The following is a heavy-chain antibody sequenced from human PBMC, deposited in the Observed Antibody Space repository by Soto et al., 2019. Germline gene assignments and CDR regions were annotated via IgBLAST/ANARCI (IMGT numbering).Heavy chain of an antibody. J-gene: IGHJ4*02. Sequence: EVQLVESGGGLVKPGGSLRLSCAASGFTFSNAWMSWVRQAPGKGLEWVGRIKSKTDGGTTDYAAPVKGRFTISRDDSKNTLYLQMNSLKTGDTAVYYCTTLYDFLPVYTVDYWGQGTPVTVSS. CDR3: TTLYDFLPVYTVDY. V-gene: IGHV3-15*01. CDR1: GFTFSNAW. CDR2: IKSKTDGGTT. D-gene: IGHD3-9*01.